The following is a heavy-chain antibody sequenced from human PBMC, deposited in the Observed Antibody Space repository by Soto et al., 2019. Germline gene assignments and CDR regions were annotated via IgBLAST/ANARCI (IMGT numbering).Heavy chain of an antibody. J-gene: IGHJ5*02. CDR2: INHSGST. CDR1: GGSFSGYY. Sequence: SETLSLTCAVYGGSFSGYYWSWIRQPPGKGLEWIGEINHSGSTNYNPSLKSRVTISVDTSKNQFSLKLSSVTAADTAVYYCARGKRGMKSIDPWGQGTLVTSPQ. CDR3: ARGKRGMKSIDP. V-gene: IGHV4-34*01.